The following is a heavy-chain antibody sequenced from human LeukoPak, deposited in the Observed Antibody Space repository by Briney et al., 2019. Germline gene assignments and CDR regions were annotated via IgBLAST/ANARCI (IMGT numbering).Heavy chain of an antibody. CDR3: ARARFGDIGGDFDY. CDR1: GGTFSSYA. CDR2: ISAYNGNT. Sequence: ASVKVSCKASGGTFSSYAISWVRQAPGQGLEWMGWISAYNGNTNYAQKLQGRVTMTTDTSTSTAYMELRSLRSDDTAVYYCARARFGDIGGDFDYWGQGTLVTVSS. V-gene: IGHV1-18*01. J-gene: IGHJ4*02. D-gene: IGHD3-10*01.